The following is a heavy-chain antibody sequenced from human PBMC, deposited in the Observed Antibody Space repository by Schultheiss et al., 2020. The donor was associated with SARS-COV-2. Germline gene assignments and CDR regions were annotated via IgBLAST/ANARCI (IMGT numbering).Heavy chain of an antibody. D-gene: IGHD4-17*01. Sequence: GGSLRLSCAASGFTFSSYAMSWVRQAPGKGLEWVSAISGSGGSTYYADSVKGRFTISRDNSKNTLYLQMNSLRAEDTAVYYCAKDILTTAYYYYGMDVWGQGTTVTVSS. J-gene: IGHJ6*02. V-gene: IGHV3-23*01. CDR3: AKDILTTAYYYYGMDV. CDR2: ISGSGGST. CDR1: GFTFSSYA.